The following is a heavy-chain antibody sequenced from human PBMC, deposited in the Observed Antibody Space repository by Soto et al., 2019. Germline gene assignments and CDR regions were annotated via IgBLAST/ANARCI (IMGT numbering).Heavy chain of an antibody. Sequence: PGESLKISCKGSGYSFTSYWISWVRQMPGKGLEWMGRIDPSDSYTNYSPSFQGHVTISADKSISTAYLQWSSLKASDTAMYYCARHNRDYYYYYGMDVWGQGTTVTVSS. CDR1: GYSFTSYW. CDR3: ARHNRDYYYYYGMDV. V-gene: IGHV5-10-1*01. CDR2: IDPSDSYT. J-gene: IGHJ6*02. D-gene: IGHD1-20*01.